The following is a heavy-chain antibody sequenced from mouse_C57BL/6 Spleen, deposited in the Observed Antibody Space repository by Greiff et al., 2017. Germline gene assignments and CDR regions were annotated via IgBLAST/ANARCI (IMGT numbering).Heavy chain of an antibody. CDR3: TTYGSFNYFDY. D-gene: IGHD1-1*01. J-gene: IGHJ2*01. CDR1: GFNIKDDY. V-gene: IGHV14-4*01. Sequence: VQLQQSGAELVRPGASVKLSCTASGFNIKDDYMHWVKQRPEQGLEWIGWIDPENGDTEYASKFQGKATITADTSSNTAYLQLSSLTSEDTAVYYCTTYGSFNYFDYWGQGTTLTVSS. CDR2: IDPENGDT.